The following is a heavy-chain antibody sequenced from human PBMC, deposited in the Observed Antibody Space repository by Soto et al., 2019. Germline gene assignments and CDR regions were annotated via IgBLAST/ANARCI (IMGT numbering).Heavy chain of an antibody. CDR2: IIPILGIA. CDR1: GGPFSSYT. V-gene: IGHV1-69*08. Sequence: QVQLVQSGAAVKKPGSSVKVSCKASGGPFSSYTISWVRQAPGQGLEWMGRIIPILGIANYAQKFQGRVTITADKSTSTAYIELSSLRSEDTAVYYCARESQGRFGESSLYYYYGMDVLGQGTTVNVSS. D-gene: IGHD3-10*01. CDR3: ARESQGRFGESSLYYYYGMDV. J-gene: IGHJ6*02.